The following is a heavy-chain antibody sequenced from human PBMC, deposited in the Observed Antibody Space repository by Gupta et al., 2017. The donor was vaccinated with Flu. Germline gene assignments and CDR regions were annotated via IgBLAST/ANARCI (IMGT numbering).Heavy chain of an antibody. Sequence: EVQLVESGGGLVQPGGSLRLSCAPSGFSVSSHFRGWVGQAPGKGVEWVSVISGGGTTYYGDSVKGRFTISRHNSKNTLNLQMNSLRAEDTAVYYCARVAGVAGQHNFYYYGMDVWGQGTTVTGS. CDR1: GFSVSSHF. CDR2: ISGGGTT. D-gene: IGHD6-19*01. CDR3: ARVAGVAGQHNFYYYGMDV. V-gene: IGHV3-53*04. J-gene: IGHJ6*02.